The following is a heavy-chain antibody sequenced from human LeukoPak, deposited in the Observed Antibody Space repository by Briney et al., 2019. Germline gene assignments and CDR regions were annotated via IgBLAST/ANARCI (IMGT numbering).Heavy chain of an antibody. V-gene: IGHV5-51*01. D-gene: IGHD6-19*01. CDR1: GYSFTSYW. CDR3: ARQAGTQKFYYYYYMDV. J-gene: IGHJ6*03. Sequence: GESLKISCKGSGYSFTSYWIGWVRQMPGEGLEWMGIIYPGDSDTRYSPSFQGQVTISADKSISTAYLQWSSLKASDTAMYYCARQAGTQKFYYYYYMDVWGKGTTVTISS. CDR2: IYPGDSDT.